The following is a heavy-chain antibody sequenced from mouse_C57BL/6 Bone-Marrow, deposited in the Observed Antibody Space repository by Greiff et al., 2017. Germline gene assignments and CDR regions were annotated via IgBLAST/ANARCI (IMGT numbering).Heavy chain of an antibody. Sequence: DVKLQESGEGLVKPGGSLKLSCAASGFTFSSYAMSWVRQTPEKRLEWVAYISSGGDYIYYADTVKGRFTISRDNARNTLYLQMSSLKSEDTAMYYCTGLYYGSSYYFDYWGQGTTLTVSS. CDR1: GFTFSSYA. V-gene: IGHV5-9-1*02. CDR3: TGLYYGSSYYFDY. CDR2: ISSGGDYI. D-gene: IGHD1-1*01. J-gene: IGHJ2*01.